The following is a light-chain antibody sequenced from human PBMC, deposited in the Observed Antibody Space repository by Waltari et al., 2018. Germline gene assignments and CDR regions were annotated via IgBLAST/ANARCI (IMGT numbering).Light chain of an antibody. CDR1: TVEVISGHY. CDR2: DIT. CDR3: MLSYSGFSV. J-gene: IGLJ2*01. V-gene: IGLV7-46*01. Sequence: QAVVTQEPSLTVAPGGTVTPTCGTSTVEVISGHYPYWFQQKPGQGPRTLIYDITDKHSWTPARFSGSLLGGRAALTLSGAQAEDEADYYCMLSYSGFSVFGGGTRLTVL.